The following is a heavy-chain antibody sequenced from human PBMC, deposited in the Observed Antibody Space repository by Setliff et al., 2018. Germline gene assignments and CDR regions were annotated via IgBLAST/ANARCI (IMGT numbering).Heavy chain of an antibody. Sequence: PSETLSLTCTVPGGSVSSSSYYWGWIRQPPGKGLEWIGSIYYSGSTYYNPSLKSRVTISVDTSKNQFSLKLSSVTAADTAVYYCARVSMYSSSWYYYYYGMDVWGQGTTVTAP. V-gene: IGHV4-39*07. J-gene: IGHJ6*02. CDR2: IYYSGST. CDR1: GGSVSSSSYY. CDR3: ARVSMYSSSWYYYYYGMDV. D-gene: IGHD6-13*01.